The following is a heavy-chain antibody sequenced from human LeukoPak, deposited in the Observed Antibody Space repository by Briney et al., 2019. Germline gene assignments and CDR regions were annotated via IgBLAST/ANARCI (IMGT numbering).Heavy chain of an antibody. CDR3: ARAPSEIGGYYPEYFRH. V-gene: IGHV3-11*04. J-gene: IGHJ1*01. Sequence: SGGSLRLSCAASGFTFSDYYMSWIRQAPGKGLEWVSYISSSGSTIYYADSVKGRFTISRDNAKNTVSLQMNSLRAEDTGVYYCARAPSEIGGYYPEYFRHWGQGTLVTVSS. CDR1: GFTFSDYY. CDR2: ISSSGSTI. D-gene: IGHD3-22*01.